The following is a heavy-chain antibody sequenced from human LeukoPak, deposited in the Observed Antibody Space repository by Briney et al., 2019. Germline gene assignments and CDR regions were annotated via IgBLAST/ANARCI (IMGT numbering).Heavy chain of an antibody. Sequence: GGSLRLSCAASGFTFSSYAMSWVRQAPGKGLEWVSAISGSGGSTFYADSVKCRFTSSRDNSKNALYPQMNSLRAEDTAVYYCSKGHIIVVVPAAWHYWGQGTLVTVSS. V-gene: IGHV3-23*01. CDR1: GFTFSSYA. CDR2: ISGSGGST. J-gene: IGHJ4*02. D-gene: IGHD2-2*01. CDR3: SKGHIIVVVPAAWHY.